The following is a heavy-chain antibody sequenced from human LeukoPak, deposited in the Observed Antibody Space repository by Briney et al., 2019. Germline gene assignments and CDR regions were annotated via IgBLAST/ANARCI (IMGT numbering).Heavy chain of an antibody. J-gene: IGHJ6*02. Sequence: ASVKVSCEASGGTFSSYAISWVRQAPGQGLEWMGGIIPIFGTANYAQKFQGRVTITADESTSTAYMELSSLRSEDTAVYYCASPRYCSSTSCYNYGMDVWGQGTTVTVSS. V-gene: IGHV1-69*13. CDR3: ASPRYCSSTSCYNYGMDV. CDR1: GGTFSSYA. CDR2: IIPIFGTA. D-gene: IGHD2-2*02.